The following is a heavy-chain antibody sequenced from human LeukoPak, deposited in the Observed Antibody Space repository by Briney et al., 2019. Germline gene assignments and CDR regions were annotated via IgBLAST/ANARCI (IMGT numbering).Heavy chain of an antibody. J-gene: IGHJ4*02. D-gene: IGHD3-10*01. CDR2: IYYSGSS. V-gene: IGHV4-59*01. CDR1: GGSISSYY. CDR3: ARDQGDDYYGSGSYYSW. Sequence: SETLSLTCTVSGGSISSYYWSWIRQPPGKGLEWIGYIYYSGSSNYNPSLKSRVTMSVDTSKNQFSLNLTSVTAADTAVYYCARDQGDDYYGSGSYYSWWGQGTLVTVSS.